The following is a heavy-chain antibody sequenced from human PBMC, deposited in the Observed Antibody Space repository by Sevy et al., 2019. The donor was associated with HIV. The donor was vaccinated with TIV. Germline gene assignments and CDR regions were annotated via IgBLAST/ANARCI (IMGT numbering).Heavy chain of an antibody. D-gene: IGHD6-19*01. CDR2: IYYSGST. Sequence: SETLSLTCTVSGGSISSSSYYWGWIRQPPGKGLEWIGGIYYSGSTYYNPSLKSRVTISVDTSKNQFSLKLSSVTAADTAVYYCARERITSGWYGMDVWGQGTTVTVSS. CDR1: GGSISSSSYY. V-gene: IGHV4-39*02. CDR3: ARERITSGWYGMDV. J-gene: IGHJ6*02.